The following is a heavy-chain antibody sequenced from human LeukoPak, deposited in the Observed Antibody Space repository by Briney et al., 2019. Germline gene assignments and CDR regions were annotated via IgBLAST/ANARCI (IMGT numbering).Heavy chain of an antibody. CDR2: ISYDGSNK. CDR1: GFTFSSYG. CDR3: ARGDLVSDC. J-gene: IGHJ4*02. Sequence: PGGSLRLSCAASGFTFSSYGMHWVRQAPGKGLEWVAVISYDGSNKYYADSVKGRFTISRDNSKNTLYLQMNSLRAEGTAVYYCARGDLVSDCWGQGTLVTVSS. V-gene: IGHV3-30*03. D-gene: IGHD1-7*01.